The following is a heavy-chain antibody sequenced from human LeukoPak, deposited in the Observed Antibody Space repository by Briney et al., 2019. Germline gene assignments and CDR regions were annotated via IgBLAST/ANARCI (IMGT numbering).Heavy chain of an antibody. CDR3: AKVVVPAAIHYYGMDV. J-gene: IGHJ6*02. V-gene: IGHV3-23*01. D-gene: IGHD2-2*01. CDR2: ISGSGGST. CDR1: GFTFSSYA. Sequence: GRSLRLSCAASGFTFSSYAMSWVRQAPGKGLEWVSAISGSGGSTYYADSVEGRFTISRDNSKNTLYLQMNSLRAEDTAVYYCAKVVVPAAIHYYGMDVWGQGTTVTVSS.